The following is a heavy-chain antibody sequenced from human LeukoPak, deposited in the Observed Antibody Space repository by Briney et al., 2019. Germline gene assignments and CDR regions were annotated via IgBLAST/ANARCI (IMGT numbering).Heavy chain of an antibody. V-gene: IGHV4-39*07. CDR3: AREDSGNSDDSLDI. CDR1: GGSISSYY. D-gene: IGHD4-23*01. Sequence: PSETLSLTCTASGGSISSYYWGWIRQPPGKGLEWIGSMFHSGSTYYNPSLTSRVTMSVDTSKNQFSLKLRSVTTADTAVYYCAREDSGNSDDSLDIWGQGTMVTVSS. CDR2: MFHSGST. J-gene: IGHJ3*02.